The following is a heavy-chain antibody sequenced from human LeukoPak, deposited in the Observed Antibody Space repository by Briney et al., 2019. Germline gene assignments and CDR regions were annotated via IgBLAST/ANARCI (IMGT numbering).Heavy chain of an antibody. J-gene: IGHJ3*01. CDR2: IYSDGNT. CDR3: ARDFLHLGG. Sequence: GGSLRLSCAASGFTVTSDYMSWVRQAPGKGLEWVSVIYSDGNTYYADSVKGRFTIFRDTSKNTVYLQMNSLRAEDTAVYYCARDFLHLGGWGQGTMVTVSS. CDR1: GFTVTSDY. D-gene: IGHD3-16*01. V-gene: IGHV3-66*01.